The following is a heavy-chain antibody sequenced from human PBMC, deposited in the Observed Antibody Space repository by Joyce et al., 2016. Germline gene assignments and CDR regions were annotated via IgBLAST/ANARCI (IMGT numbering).Heavy chain of an antibody. CDR3: ARGGYCSSTSCYQHAFDI. V-gene: IGHV1-69*06. CDR1: GGTFSSYA. CDR2: IIPIFGTA. J-gene: IGHJ3*02. Sequence: QVQLVQSGAEVRKPGSSVKVSCKASGGTFSSYAISWVRQAPEQGLAWMGGIIPIFGTANYAQKFQGRVTITADKSTSTAYMELSSLRSDDTAVYYCARGGYCSSTSCYQHAFDIWGQGTMVTVSS. D-gene: IGHD2-2*01.